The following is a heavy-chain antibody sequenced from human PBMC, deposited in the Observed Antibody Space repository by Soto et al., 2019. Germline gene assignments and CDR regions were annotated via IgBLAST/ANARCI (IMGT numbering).Heavy chain of an antibody. CDR1: GFTFTSYA. J-gene: IGHJ4*02. CDR2: ISGSGGDT. D-gene: IGHD6-13*01. Sequence: GGSLRLFCSASGFTFTSYAMSWVRQAPGKGLEWVSGISGSGGDTKSADSVKGRFTISRDNFKNMLYLQMNSLRAEDTAVYYSAKSSKGGSSWYFPLDYWGQGTLVTVSS. V-gene: IGHV3-23*01. CDR3: AKSSKGGSSWYFPLDY.